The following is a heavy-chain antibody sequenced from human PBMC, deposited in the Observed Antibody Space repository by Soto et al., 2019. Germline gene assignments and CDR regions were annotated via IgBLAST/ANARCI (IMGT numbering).Heavy chain of an antibody. CDR3: ARDTNGLHY. CDR2: ISADGSIT. CDR1: GLIFSNYK. Sequence: GGSLRLSCAASGLIFSNYKMHWVRQAPGKGLVWVSRISADGSITDYADSVKGRFTVSRDNAKNTLYLQMNSLRVDDTAVYYCARDTNGLHYWGQGTLVTVSS. D-gene: IGHD2-8*01. J-gene: IGHJ4*02. V-gene: IGHV3-74*01.